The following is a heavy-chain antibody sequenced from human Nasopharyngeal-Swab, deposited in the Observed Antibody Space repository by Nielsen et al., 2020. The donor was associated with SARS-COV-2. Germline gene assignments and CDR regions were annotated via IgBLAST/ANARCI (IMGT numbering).Heavy chain of an antibody. V-gene: IGHV3-23*01. CDR1: GYTFSNYA. Sequence: GESLKISCTGSGYTFSNYAISWVRQAPGQGLEWVSTVDYDGVRTHYADSVEGRFIISRDNSKNTVYLQIKRLGVEDAAVYYSATWMSAHFDYWGQGTLVT. D-gene: IGHD2-2*03. CDR3: ATWMSAHFDY. CDR2: VDYDGVRT. J-gene: IGHJ4*02.